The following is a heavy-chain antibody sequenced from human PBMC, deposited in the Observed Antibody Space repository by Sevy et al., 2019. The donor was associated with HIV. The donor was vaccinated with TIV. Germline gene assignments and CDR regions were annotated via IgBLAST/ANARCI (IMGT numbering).Heavy chain of an antibody. CDR3: ASAPSGRQGPGKYVGH. CDR2: ISAYNGNT. V-gene: IGHV1-18*01. J-gene: IGHJ1*01. Sequence: ASVKVSCKASGYTFTSYHITWVRQAPGQGLEWMGRISAYNGNTDYPQRLQGRVTMTTDTATSIAYMEPRNLRSDDTAVYYCASAPSGRQGPGKYVGHWGQGTLVTVSS. D-gene: IGHD1-26*01. CDR1: GYTFTSYH.